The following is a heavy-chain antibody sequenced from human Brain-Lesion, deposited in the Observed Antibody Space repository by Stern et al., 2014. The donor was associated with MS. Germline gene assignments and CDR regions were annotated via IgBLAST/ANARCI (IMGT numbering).Heavy chain of an antibody. D-gene: IGHD4-17*01. J-gene: IGHJ4*02. CDR1: GFTVSNYY. CDR3: ARDRVTTVTTYYFDS. V-gene: IGHV3-66*02. Sequence: EVQLEESGGGLVQPGGSLRLSCAASGFTVSNYYMSWVRQAPGKGLEWVSIIYTSGKTYYADSARGRFVISRDKSKSTLYLQMDSLRPEDTAVYYCARDRVTTVTTYYFDSWGQGTRVTVSS. CDR2: IYTSGKT.